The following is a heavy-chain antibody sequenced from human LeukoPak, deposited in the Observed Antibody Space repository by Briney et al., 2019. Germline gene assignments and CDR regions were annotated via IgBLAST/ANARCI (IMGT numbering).Heavy chain of an antibody. V-gene: IGHV5-51*01. Sequence: GEPLKISCKGSGYSFTRYWIAWVRQMPGKGLEWMGIIYPGDSDTRYSPSFQGQVAISADKSISTAYLQWSSLKASDTAVYYCARRTDYTFDYWGQGTLVTVSS. CDR3: ARRTDYTFDY. D-gene: IGHD4-11*01. CDR2: IYPGDSDT. CDR1: GYSFTRYW. J-gene: IGHJ4*02.